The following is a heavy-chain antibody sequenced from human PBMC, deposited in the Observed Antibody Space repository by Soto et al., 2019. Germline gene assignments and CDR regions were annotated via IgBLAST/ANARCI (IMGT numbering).Heavy chain of an antibody. CDR2: IIPIFGTA. Sequence: QVQLVQSGAEVKKPGSSVKVSCKASGGTFSSYAISWVRQAPGQGLEWMGGIIPIFGTANYAQKFQGRVTITADEATSTADRERSSLRSEDTAVYYCARHPGGRGYYYGMDVWGQGTTVTVSS. V-gene: IGHV1-69*12. CDR1: GGTFSSYA. J-gene: IGHJ6*02. CDR3: ARHPGGRGYYYGMDV. D-gene: IGHD2-15*01.